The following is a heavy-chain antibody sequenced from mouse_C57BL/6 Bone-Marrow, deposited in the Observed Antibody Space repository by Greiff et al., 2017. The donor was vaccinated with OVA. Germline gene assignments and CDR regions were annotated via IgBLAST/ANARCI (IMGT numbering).Heavy chain of an antibody. Sequence: VQRVESGTVLERPGASVKMSCKTSGYTFTSYWMHWVKQRPGKGLEWIGDIYPGNSDTSYNQKFKGKAKLTVDTSASNAYMELSSLTYEDSAVYYCTRGDFCYNCNCFAYWGQGTLVTVSA. D-gene: IGHD4-1*02. CDR2: IYPGNSDT. J-gene: IGHJ3*01. CDR1: GYTFTSYW. CDR3: TRGDFCYNCNCFAY. V-gene: IGHV1-5*01.